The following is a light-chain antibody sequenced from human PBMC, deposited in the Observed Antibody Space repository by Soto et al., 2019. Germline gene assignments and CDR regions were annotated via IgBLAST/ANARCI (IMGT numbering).Light chain of an antibody. J-gene: IGKJ4*01. CDR1: QSLNIY. CDR3: QRRVNWPTLT. CDR2: DAS. Sequence: EIVLTQSPATLSLSPGERATLSCRASQSLNIYLAWYQQKPGQAPRLLIYDASNRATGIPARFSGSGSGTDFTLTISSVEPEDSAVYYCQRRVNWPTLTFGGGTKVDIK. V-gene: IGKV3-11*01.